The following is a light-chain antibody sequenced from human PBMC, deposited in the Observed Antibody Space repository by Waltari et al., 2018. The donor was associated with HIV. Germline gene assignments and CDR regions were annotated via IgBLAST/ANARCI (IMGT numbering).Light chain of an antibody. CDR3: QVWDIHTDHVL. CDR2: DDS. J-gene: IGLJ2*01. V-gene: IGLV3-21*02. CDR1: DIGGKS. Sequence: SYVLTQPPSVSVAPGQTAKITCAGSDIGGKSVHWYQQKPGQAPVLVVYDDSARPSGIPERFSGSNSGNTATLTISRVEAGDEADDYCQVWDIHTDHVLFGGGTKLTVL.